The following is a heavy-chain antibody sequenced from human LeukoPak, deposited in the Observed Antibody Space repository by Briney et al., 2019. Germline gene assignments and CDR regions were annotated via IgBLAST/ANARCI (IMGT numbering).Heavy chain of an antibody. D-gene: IGHD4-23*01. CDR2: ISYDGSNK. V-gene: IGHV3-30*18. Sequence: GGSLRLSCAASGFTFSSYGMHWVRQAPGKGLEWVAVISYDGSNKYYADSVKGRFTISRDNSKNTLYLQMNSLRAEDTAVYYCAKLTGTSNDYGGTINPPFDIWGQGTMVTVSS. CDR3: AKLTGTSNDYGGTINPPFDI. CDR1: GFTFSSYG. J-gene: IGHJ3*02.